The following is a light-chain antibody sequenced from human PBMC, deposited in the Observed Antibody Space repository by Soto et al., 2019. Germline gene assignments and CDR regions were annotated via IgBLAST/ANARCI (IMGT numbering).Light chain of an antibody. CDR2: DAS. CDR3: QHYNDWPT. J-gene: IGKJ1*01. CDR1: QGIGLK. V-gene: IGKV3-15*01. Sequence: EIVMTQSPATLSVSPGERVTLSCRASQGIGLKLAWYQHTPGQAPRLLFSDASTRATGLPDRFSGSGAGTLFTLSISRVQSEDFAIDYCQHYNDWPTFGQGTKVEIK.